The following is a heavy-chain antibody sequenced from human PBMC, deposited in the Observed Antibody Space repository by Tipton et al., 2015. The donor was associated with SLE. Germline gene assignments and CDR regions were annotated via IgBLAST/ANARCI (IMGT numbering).Heavy chain of an antibody. CDR2: IYYSGST. D-gene: IGHD5-18*01. Sequence: LRLSCTVSGGSISSHYWSWIRQPPGKGLEWIGYIYYSGSTNYNPSLKSRVTISVDTSKNQFSLKLGSVTAADTAVYYCAGSGYRYGAPKDYWGQGTLVTVSS. CDR3: AGSGYRYGAPKDY. V-gene: IGHV4-59*11. CDR1: GGSISSHY. J-gene: IGHJ4*02.